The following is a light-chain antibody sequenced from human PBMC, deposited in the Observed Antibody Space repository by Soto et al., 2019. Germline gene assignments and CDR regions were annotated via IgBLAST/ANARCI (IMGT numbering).Light chain of an antibody. V-gene: IGKV1-9*01. J-gene: IGKJ4*01. CDR3: QQLNHYPRT. CDR1: QGISSY. CDR2: AAS. Sequence: IQLPRSPSSLSASVEARVPIPSRASQGISSYLAWFQQKPGRAPKLLIYAASTLQGGVPSRFSGSGSGTDFTLTISSLQPEDFATYYCQQLNHYPRTFGGGTKVDIK.